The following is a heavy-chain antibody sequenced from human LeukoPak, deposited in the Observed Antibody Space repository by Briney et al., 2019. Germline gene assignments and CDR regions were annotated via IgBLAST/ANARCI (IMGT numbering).Heavy chain of an antibody. CDR3: ARGSRTTVTTIWFDP. J-gene: IGHJ5*02. Sequence: SETLSLTCAVYGGSFSGYYWSWIRQPPGKGLEWIGEINHSGSTNYNPSLKSRVTIPVDTSKNQFSLKLSSVTAADTAVYYCARGSRTTVTTIWFDPWGQGTLVTISS. D-gene: IGHD4-17*01. CDR1: GGSFSGYY. V-gene: IGHV4-34*01. CDR2: INHSGST.